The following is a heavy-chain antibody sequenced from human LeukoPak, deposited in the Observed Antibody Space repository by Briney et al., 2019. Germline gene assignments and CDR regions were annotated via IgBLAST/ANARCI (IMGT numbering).Heavy chain of an antibody. Sequence: ASVKVSCKASGYIFANYDINWVRQATGQGLEWMGWMNPNSGNTGFAQKFQGRVTMTRNTSKSTAYMELSSLTSEDWAVYYCARARGYSYGYSDYWGQGTLVTVSS. CDR1: GYIFANYD. J-gene: IGHJ4*02. CDR3: ARARGYSYGYSDY. V-gene: IGHV1-8*01. D-gene: IGHD5-18*01. CDR2: MNPNSGNT.